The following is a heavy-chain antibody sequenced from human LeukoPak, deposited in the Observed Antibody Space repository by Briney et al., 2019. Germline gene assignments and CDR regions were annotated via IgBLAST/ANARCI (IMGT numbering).Heavy chain of an antibody. V-gene: IGHV4-59*01. CDR3: ARLSGYSSGHYYSDY. D-gene: IGHD3-22*01. Sequence: SETLSLTCTVSVGSISSYFWSWIRQPPGKGLEWLGYIYYRGSTNYNPSLKSRVTISVDTSKNQFSLKLSSVTAADTAVYYCARLSGYSSGHYYSDYWGQGTLVTVSS. J-gene: IGHJ4*02. CDR2: IYYRGST. CDR1: VGSISSYF.